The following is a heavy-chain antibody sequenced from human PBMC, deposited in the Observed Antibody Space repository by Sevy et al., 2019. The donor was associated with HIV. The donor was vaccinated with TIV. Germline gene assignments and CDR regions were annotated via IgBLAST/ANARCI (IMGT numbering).Heavy chain of an antibody. CDR3: ASAGYSSGWYGIFRYYGRDRVYYYGMDV. CDR1: GFTFSSYA. V-gene: IGHV3-30-3*01. Sequence: GGSLRLSCAASGFTFSSYAMHWVRQAPGKGLEWVAVISYDGSNKYYAHSVKGRFTISRDNSKNTLYLQMNSLRAEDTAVYYCASAGYSSGWYGIFRYYGRDRVYYYGMDVWGQGTTVTVSS. J-gene: IGHJ6*02. CDR2: ISYDGSNK. D-gene: IGHD6-19*01.